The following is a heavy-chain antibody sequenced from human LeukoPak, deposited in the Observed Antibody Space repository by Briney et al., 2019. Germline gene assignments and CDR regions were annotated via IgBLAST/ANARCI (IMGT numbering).Heavy chain of an antibody. CDR2: IWYDGSNK. Sequence: PGRSLRLSCAASGFTFSSYGMHWVRQAPGKGLEWVAVIWYDGSNKYYADSVKGRFTISRDNSKNTLYLQMNSLRAEDTAVYYCARDKPITMIVRILGYWGQGTLVTVSS. J-gene: IGHJ4*02. CDR1: GFTFSSYG. D-gene: IGHD3-22*01. V-gene: IGHV3-33*01. CDR3: ARDKPITMIVRILGY.